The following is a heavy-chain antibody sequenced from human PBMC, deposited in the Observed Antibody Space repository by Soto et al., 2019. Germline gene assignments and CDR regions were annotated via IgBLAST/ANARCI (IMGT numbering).Heavy chain of an antibody. CDR1: GYTFTKYG. J-gene: IGHJ5*01. V-gene: IGHV1-18*01. CDR3: ARDVNIGTRPTRDWFDS. Sequence: APVKVSRNASGYTFTKYGISWLRQAPGQGLEWMCWISPSNGNTHYVQMFQCRVTVTTDTSTSTAYMELRTLRSDDTAENSHARDVNIGTRPTRDWFDSFGQGTLVTVCS. CDR2: ISPSNGNT. D-gene: IGHD1-7*01.